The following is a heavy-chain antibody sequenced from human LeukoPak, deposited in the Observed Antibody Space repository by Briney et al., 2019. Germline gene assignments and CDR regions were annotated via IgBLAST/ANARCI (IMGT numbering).Heavy chain of an antibody. CDR2: IKQDGSEK. CDR1: GFTFSSYW. D-gene: IGHD2-21*02. Sequence: GGSLRLSCAASGFTFSSYWMSWVRQAPGKGLEWVANIKQDGSEKYYVDSVKGRFTISRDNAKNSLYLQMNSLRAEDTAVYYCARVGGTYCGGDCYDNWFVPWGQGTLVTVSS. J-gene: IGHJ5*02. V-gene: IGHV3-7*01. CDR3: ARVGGTYCGGDCYDNWFVP.